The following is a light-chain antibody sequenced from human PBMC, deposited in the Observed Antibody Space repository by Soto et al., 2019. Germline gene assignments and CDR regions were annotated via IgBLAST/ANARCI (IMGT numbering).Light chain of an antibody. CDR3: CSYIGDQRTV. CDR2: EAR. V-gene: IGLV2-23*01. Sequence: QSALTQPASVSGSPGQSITISCTGSNSDVGGYNLVSWYQQHPGKAPRVIIYEARKRPSGVSSRFSGSKSGNTASLTIFGLQAEDEADYYCCSYIGDQRTVFGTGTKVTVL. CDR1: NSDVGGYNL. J-gene: IGLJ1*01.